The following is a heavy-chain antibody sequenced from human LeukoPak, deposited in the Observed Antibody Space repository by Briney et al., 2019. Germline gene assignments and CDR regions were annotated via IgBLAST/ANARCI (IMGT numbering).Heavy chain of an antibody. CDR1: GGSFSGYY. Sequence: SETLSPAFAVYGGSFSGYYWSWIRQPPGKGLEWIGEINHSGSTNYNPSLKSRVTISVDTSKNQFSLKLSSVTAADTAVYYCARGVVVNIPWFDPWGQGALVTVSS. V-gene: IGHV4-34*01. J-gene: IGHJ5*02. CDR3: ARGVVVNIPWFDP. D-gene: IGHD2-21*01. CDR2: INHSGST.